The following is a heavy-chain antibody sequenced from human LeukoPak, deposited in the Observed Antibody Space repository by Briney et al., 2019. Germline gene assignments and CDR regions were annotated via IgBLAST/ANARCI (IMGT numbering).Heavy chain of an antibody. CDR2: IYYSGGT. Sequence: PSETLSLTCSVSGGSISSYYWSWIRQPPGKGLEWIGYIYYSGGTNYNPSLKSRVTMSVDTSNNQFSLKLSSVTAADTAIYYCARVGGTNFYYYGMDVWGQGTTVTVSS. D-gene: IGHD4-23*01. V-gene: IGHV4-59*01. J-gene: IGHJ6*02. CDR3: ARVGGTNFYYYGMDV. CDR1: GGSISSYY.